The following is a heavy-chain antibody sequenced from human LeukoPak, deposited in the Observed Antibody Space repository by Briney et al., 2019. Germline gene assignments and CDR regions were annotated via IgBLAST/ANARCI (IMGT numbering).Heavy chain of an antibody. D-gene: IGHD3-10*01. CDR3: AKAAGRLLCFGENRPYFDS. CDR1: GFTFSSYA. Sequence: GGSLRLSCAASGFTFSSYAMNWVRQAPGKGLEGVSAISGSGGRPYYADSVKGRFTISRENSKSTLSLQMNSLTAEDTAVYYCAKAAGRLLCFGENRPYFDSWGQGTLVTVSS. CDR2: ISGSGGRP. J-gene: IGHJ4*02. V-gene: IGHV3-23*01.